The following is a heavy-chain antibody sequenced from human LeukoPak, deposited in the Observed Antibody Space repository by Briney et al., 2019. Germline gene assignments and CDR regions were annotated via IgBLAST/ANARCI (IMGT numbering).Heavy chain of an antibody. CDR3: ARGPDWYSSTPTLGMYYYYGMDV. CDR2: INHSGST. D-gene: IGHD6-13*01. CDR1: GFTFSSYA. J-gene: IGHJ6*02. V-gene: IGHV4-34*01. Sequence: PGGSLRLSCAASGFTFSSYAMSWVRQPPGKGLEWIGEINHSGSTNYNPSLKSRVTISVDTSKNQFSLKLSSVTAADTAVYYCARGPDWYSSTPTLGMYYYYGMDVWGQGTTVTVSS.